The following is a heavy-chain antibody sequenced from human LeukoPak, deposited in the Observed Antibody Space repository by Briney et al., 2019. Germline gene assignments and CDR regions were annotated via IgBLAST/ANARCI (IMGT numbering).Heavy chain of an antibody. J-gene: IGHJ5*02. CDR3: AREGGDPRWLDP. V-gene: IGHV4-4*07. D-gene: IGHD6-25*01. CDR1: GGSISSYY. Sequence: SETLSLTCTVSGGSISSYYWTWIRQSAGKGLEWIGRINTSGSTNYNPSLRSRVTMSVNTSKNQFSLNLTSVTAADTAVYSCAREGGDPRWLDPWGQGTLVTVS. CDR2: INTSGST.